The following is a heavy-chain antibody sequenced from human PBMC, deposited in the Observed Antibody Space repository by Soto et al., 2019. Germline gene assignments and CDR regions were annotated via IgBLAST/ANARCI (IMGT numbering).Heavy chain of an antibody. V-gene: IGHV6-1*01. CDR3: ASSGSADSSSWYSYDAFDI. CDR2: TYYRSKWYN. J-gene: IGHJ3*02. D-gene: IGHD6-13*01. CDR1: GDSVSSNSAA. Sequence: SQTLSLTCAISGDSVSSNSAAWNWIRQSPSRGLEWLGRTYYRSKWYNDYAVSVKSRITINPDTSKNQFSLQLNSVTPEDKAVYYCASSGSADSSSWYSYDAFDIWGQGTMVTVSS.